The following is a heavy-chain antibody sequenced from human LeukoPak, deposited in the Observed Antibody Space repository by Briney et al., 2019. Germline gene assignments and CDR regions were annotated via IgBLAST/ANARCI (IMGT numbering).Heavy chain of an antibody. CDR2: IIPIFGTA. CDR1: GGTFSSYA. D-gene: IGHD5-24*01. Sequence: SVKVSCKASGGTFSSYAISWVRQAPGQGLEWMGGIIPIFGTANYAQKFQGRVTITADESTSTAYMELSSLRSEDTAAYYCARDRSPFGDGYNYYFDYWGQGTLVTVSS. V-gene: IGHV1-69*13. CDR3: ARDRSPFGDGYNYYFDY. J-gene: IGHJ4*02.